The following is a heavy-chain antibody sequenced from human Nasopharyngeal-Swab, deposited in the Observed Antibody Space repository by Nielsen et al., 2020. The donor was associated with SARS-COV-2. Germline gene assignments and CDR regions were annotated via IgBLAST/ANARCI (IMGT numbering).Heavy chain of an antibody. CDR1: GYTFISYY. Sequence: ASVKVFCKASGYTFISYYIHWVRQDPGEGLEWMGVISTNGGGARYAQKFQGRVTVTSDASTSTVYMELSSLRSEDTAVYYCARGIGYHEFWSGYIDYWGQGTLVTVSS. D-gene: IGHD3-3*01. CDR3: ARGIGYHEFWSGYIDY. CDR2: ISTNGGGA. J-gene: IGHJ4*02. V-gene: IGHV1-46*01.